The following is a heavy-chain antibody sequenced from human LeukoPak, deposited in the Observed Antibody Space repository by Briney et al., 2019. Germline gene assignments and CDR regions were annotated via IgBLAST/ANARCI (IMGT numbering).Heavy chain of an antibody. J-gene: IGHJ6*03. CDR3: ARRVSWWSGGGNYYYYYMDV. CDR1: GGSISSGGYY. D-gene: IGHD2-15*01. Sequence: SETLSLTCTVSGGSISSGGYYWSWIRQPPGKGLEWIGYIYHSGSTNYNPSLKSRVTISVDTSKNQFSLKLSSVTAADTAVYYCARRVSWWSGGGNYYYYYMDVWGKGTTVTVSS. CDR2: IYHSGST. V-gene: IGHV4-30-2*01.